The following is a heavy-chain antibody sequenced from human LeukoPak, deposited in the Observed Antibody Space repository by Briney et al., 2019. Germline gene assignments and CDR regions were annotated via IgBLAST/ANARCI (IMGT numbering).Heavy chain of an antibody. D-gene: IGHD2-15*01. J-gene: IGHJ5*02. V-gene: IGHV4-39*07. CDR2: IYYSGTT. Sequence: PSETLSLTCTVSGGSIYSRSNYWAWIRQPPGKGLEWIGAIYYSGTTFYNPSLKSRVAISVDTSKNQFSLKLSSVTAADTAVYYCAREGCSGGSCASNWFDPWGQGTLVTVSS. CDR1: GGSIYSRSNY. CDR3: AREGCSGGSCASNWFDP.